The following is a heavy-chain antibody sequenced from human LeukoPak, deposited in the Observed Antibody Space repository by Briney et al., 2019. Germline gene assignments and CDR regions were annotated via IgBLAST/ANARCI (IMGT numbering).Heavy chain of an antibody. Sequence: ASVKVSCKASGYTFTSYDINWVRQATGQGLEWMGWKNPNSGNTGYAQKFQARVTMTRNTSISTAYMELSSLRSEDTAVYYCARGTRGTLGYCSGGSCYSFFYWGQGTLVTVSS. CDR3: ARGTRGTLGYCSGGSCYSFFY. V-gene: IGHV1-8*01. D-gene: IGHD2-15*01. CDR2: KNPNSGNT. J-gene: IGHJ4*02. CDR1: GYTFTSYD.